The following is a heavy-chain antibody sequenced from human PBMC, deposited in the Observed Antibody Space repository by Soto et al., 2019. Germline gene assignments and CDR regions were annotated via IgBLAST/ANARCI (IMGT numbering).Heavy chain of an antibody. Sequence: AVQWVRQARGQRLEWIGWIVVGSGNTNYAQKFQERVTITRDMSTSTAYMELSSLRSEDTAVYYCAADLDHYYDSSGYPYWGQGTLVTSPQ. V-gene: IGHV1-58*01. CDR3: AADLDHYYDSSGYPY. J-gene: IGHJ4*02. CDR2: IVVGSGNT. CDR1: A. D-gene: IGHD3-22*01.